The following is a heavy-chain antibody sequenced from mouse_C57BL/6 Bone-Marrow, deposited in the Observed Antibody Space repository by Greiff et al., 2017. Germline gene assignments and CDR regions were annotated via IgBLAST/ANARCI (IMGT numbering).Heavy chain of an antibody. CDR2: IYPGSGNT. D-gene: IGHD2-10*02. J-gene: IGHJ2*01. CDR1: GYTFTDYY. Sequence: VQLQQSGAELVRPGASVKLSCKASGYTFTDYYINWVKQRPGQGLEWIARIYPGSGNTYYNEKFKGKATLTAEKSSSTAYMQLSSLTSEDSAVYFCARRNVCYFDYWGQGTTLTVSS. CDR3: ARRNVCYFDY. V-gene: IGHV1-76*01.